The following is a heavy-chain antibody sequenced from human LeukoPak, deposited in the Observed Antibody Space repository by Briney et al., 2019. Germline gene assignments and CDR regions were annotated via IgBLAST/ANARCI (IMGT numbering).Heavy chain of an antibody. J-gene: IGHJ1*01. CDR1: GGSFSGYY. CDR3: ARGEDGDYYFQH. CDR2: INHSGSS. Sequence: SETLSLTCAVYGGSFSGYYWSWIRQPPGKGLEWIGEINHSGSSNYNPSLKSRVTISVDTSKNQFSLKLSSVTAADTAVYYCARGEDGDYYFQHWGQGTLVTVSS. V-gene: IGHV4-34*01. D-gene: IGHD4-17*01.